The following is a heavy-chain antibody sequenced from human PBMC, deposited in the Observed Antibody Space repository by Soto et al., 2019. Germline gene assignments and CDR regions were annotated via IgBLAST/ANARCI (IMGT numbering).Heavy chain of an antibody. V-gene: IGHV3-21*01. Sequence: GGSLRLSCAASGFTLSRYSMNWVRQAPGKGLEWVSSISSSSDIIFYTDSVKGRFTVSRDNAMNSLYLQMNSLRAEDTAVYYCARVHTYGYGFDYWGQGTPVTVS. CDR1: GFTLSRYS. D-gene: IGHD5-18*01. CDR3: ARVHTYGYGFDY. J-gene: IGHJ4*02. CDR2: ISSSSDII.